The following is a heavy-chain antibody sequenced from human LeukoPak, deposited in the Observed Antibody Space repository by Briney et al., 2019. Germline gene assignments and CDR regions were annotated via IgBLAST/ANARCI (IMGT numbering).Heavy chain of an antibody. J-gene: IGHJ5*02. CDR3: AREARVETLNWFDP. D-gene: IGHD4-23*01. V-gene: IGHV3-48*04. CDR1: GFTFSSYS. CDR2: ISSSSSTI. Sequence: GGSLRLSCAASGFTFSSYSMNWVRQAPGKGLEWVSYISSSSSTIYYADSVKGRFTISRDNAKNSLYLQMNSLRAEDTAVYYCAREARVETLNWFDPWGQGTLVTVSS.